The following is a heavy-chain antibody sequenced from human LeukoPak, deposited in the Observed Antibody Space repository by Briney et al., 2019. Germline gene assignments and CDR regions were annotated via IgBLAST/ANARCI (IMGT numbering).Heavy chain of an antibody. CDR1: GFTFSSYS. J-gene: IGHJ4*02. V-gene: IGHV3-21*01. D-gene: IGHD1-26*01. Sequence: PGGSLRLSCAASGFTFSSYSMNWVRQAPGKGLEWVSSISSSSSYIYYADSVKGRFTISRDNAKDSLYLQMNSLRAEDTAVYSCARLYRGSSAFFDYWGQGTLVTVSS. CDR3: ARLYRGSSAFFDY. CDR2: ISSSSSYI.